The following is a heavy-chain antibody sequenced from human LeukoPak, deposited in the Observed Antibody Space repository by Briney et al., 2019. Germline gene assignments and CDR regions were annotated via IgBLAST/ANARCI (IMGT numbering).Heavy chain of an antibody. V-gene: IGHV3-23*01. CDR1: GFTFTNYA. J-gene: IGHJ6*03. D-gene: IGHD3-22*01. CDR2: IGGSGGST. CDR3: ARDKYYYDSSGISGYYYYMDV. Sequence: GGSLRLSCAAPGFTFTNYAMNWVRQAPGKGLEWVSAIGGSGGSTYYADSVKGRFTISRDNSKNTLYLQMNSLRAEDTAVYYCARDKYYYDSSGISGYYYYMDVWGKGTTVTLSS.